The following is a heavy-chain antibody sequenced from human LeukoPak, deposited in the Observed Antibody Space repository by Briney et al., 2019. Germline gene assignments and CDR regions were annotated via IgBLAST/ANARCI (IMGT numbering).Heavy chain of an antibody. D-gene: IGHD3-22*01. J-gene: IGHJ4*02. V-gene: IGHV1-2*02. CDR1: GYTFTGYY. CDR2: INPNSGGT. CDR3: ASSSGYGYYFDY. Sequence: ASVKVSCKASGYTFTGYYMHWVRQAPGQGLEWMGWINPNSGGTNYAQKFQGRVTMTRDTSISTAYMELSRLRSDDAAVYYCASSSGYGYYFDYWGQGTLVTVSS.